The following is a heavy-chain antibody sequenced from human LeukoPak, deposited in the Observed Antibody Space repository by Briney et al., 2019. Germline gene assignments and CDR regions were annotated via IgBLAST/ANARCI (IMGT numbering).Heavy chain of an antibody. CDR2: IWYDGSNK. V-gene: IGHV3-33*06. Sequence: GGSLRLPCAASGFTFSSYGMHWVRQAPGKGLEWVAVIWYDGSNKYYADSVKGRFTISRDNSKNTLYLQMNSLRAEDTAVYYCAKDDKYYDSSGYSDYWGQGTLVTVSS. D-gene: IGHD3-22*01. J-gene: IGHJ4*02. CDR1: GFTFSSYG. CDR3: AKDDKYYDSSGYSDY.